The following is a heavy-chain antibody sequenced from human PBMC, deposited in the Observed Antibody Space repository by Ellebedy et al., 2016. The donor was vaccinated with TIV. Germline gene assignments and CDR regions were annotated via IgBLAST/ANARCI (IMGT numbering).Heavy chain of an antibody. CDR2: ITGGGDTT. Sequence: GESLKISCAASGFTFSSHGMAWVRQAPGKGLEWLSGITGGGDTTYYADSVKGRFTISRDNSKNTLFLQLSSLSAEDTAVFYCVRVMWPVPGPVDPFDYWGQGTPVTVSS. J-gene: IGHJ4*02. V-gene: IGHV3-23*01. CDR3: VRVMWPVPGPVDPFDY. CDR1: GFTFSSHG. D-gene: IGHD6-19*01.